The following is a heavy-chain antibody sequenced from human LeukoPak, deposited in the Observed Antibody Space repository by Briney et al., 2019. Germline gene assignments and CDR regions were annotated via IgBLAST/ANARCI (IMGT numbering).Heavy chain of an antibody. J-gene: IGHJ3*02. CDR3: ARAPEGSSGWVDAFDI. V-gene: IGHV4-31*03. CDR1: GGSISSGGYY. Sequence: SQTLSLTCTVSGGSISSGGYYWSWIRQHPGKGLEWIGYIYYSGTTYYNPSLKSRLTISVDTSKNQFSLKLSSVTAADTAVYYCARAPEGSSGWVDAFDIWGQGTMVTVSS. D-gene: IGHD6-19*01. CDR2: IYYSGTT.